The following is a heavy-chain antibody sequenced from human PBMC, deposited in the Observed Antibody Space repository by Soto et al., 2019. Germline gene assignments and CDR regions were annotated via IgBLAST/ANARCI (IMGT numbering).Heavy chain of an antibody. V-gene: IGHV5-51*01. CDR2: IYPGDSDT. CDR3: ARRWGADTAMVDFGVDI. CDR1: GFTFRSSP. D-gene: IGHD5-18*01. Sequence: GGSLRLSCAVSGFTFRSSPMSWVRRAPGKGLEWMGIIYPGDSDTRYSPSFQGQVTISADKSISTAYLQWSSLKASDTAMYYCARRWGADTAMVDFGVDIWGQGTMVTVSS. J-gene: IGHJ3*02.